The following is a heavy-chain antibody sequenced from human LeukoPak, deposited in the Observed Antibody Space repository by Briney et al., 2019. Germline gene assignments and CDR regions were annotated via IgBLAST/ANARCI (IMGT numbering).Heavy chain of an antibody. CDR1: GYTFTSYG. Sequence: GESLKISCKASGYTFTSYGISWVRQATGQGLEWMGWMNPNSGNTGYAQKFQGRVTMTRNTSISTAYMELSSLRSEDTAMYDCARGGAATVVTPTLDFDYWGQGTLVTVSS. CDR2: MNPNSGNT. V-gene: IGHV1-8*02. J-gene: IGHJ4*02. D-gene: IGHD4-23*01. CDR3: ARGGAATVVTPTLDFDY.